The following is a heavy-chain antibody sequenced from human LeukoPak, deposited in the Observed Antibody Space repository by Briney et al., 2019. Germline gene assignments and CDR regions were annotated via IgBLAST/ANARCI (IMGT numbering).Heavy chain of an antibody. CDR2: ISAYNGNT. CDR3: ARAPSIAAAGPYYYGMDV. Sequence: ASVKVSCKASGYTFTSYGISWVRQAPGQGLEWMGWISAYNGNTNYAQKLQGRVTMTTDTSTSTAYMELRSLRSDDTAVYYCARAPSIAAAGPYYYGMDVWGKGTTVTVSS. J-gene: IGHJ6*04. D-gene: IGHD6-13*01. V-gene: IGHV1-18*04. CDR1: GYTFTSYG.